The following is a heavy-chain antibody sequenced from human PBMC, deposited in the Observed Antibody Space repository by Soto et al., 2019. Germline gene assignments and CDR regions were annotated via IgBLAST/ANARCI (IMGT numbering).Heavy chain of an antibody. CDR3: ARAQKDDDFWSGYKDYYYCMDV. V-gene: IGHV3-48*01. CDR2: ISSSSSTT. Sequence: GGSLRLSCAASGFTFSSYSMNWVRQAPGKGLEWVSYISSSSSTTYYADSVKGGFTISRDNAKNSLYLQMNSLRAEDTAVYYCARAQKDDDFWSGYKDYYYCMDVWGKGTTVTVSS. CDR1: GFTFSSYS. D-gene: IGHD3-3*01. J-gene: IGHJ6*03.